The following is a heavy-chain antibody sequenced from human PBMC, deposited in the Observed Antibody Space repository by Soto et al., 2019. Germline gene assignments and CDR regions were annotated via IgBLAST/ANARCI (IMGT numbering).Heavy chain of an antibody. J-gene: IGHJ4*02. Sequence: SETLSLTCAVYGGSFSGYYWSWIHQPPGKGLEWIGEINRSGSTNYNPSLKSLVTISRDTSRNQFSLELNSVTAADTAVYYCARVGDGSILMNGYYFDYWGQGTPVTVSS. CDR1: GGSFSGYY. D-gene: IGHD3-3*01. V-gene: IGHV4-34*01. CDR2: INRSGST. CDR3: ARVGDGSILMNGYYFDY.